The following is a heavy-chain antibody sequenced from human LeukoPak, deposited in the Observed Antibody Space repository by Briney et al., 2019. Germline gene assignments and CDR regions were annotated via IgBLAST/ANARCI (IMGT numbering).Heavy chain of an antibody. V-gene: IGHV1-18*01. Sequence: GASVKVSCKASGYTFTSYGISWVRQAPGQGLEWMGWISAYNGNTNYAQKLQGRVTMTTDTSTSTAYMELRSLRSDDTAVYYCARDTTIVVGLRSPNWFDPWGQGTLVTVSS. CDR3: ARDTTIVVGLRSPNWFDP. J-gene: IGHJ5*02. CDR2: ISAYNGNT. D-gene: IGHD2-15*01. CDR1: GYTFTSYG.